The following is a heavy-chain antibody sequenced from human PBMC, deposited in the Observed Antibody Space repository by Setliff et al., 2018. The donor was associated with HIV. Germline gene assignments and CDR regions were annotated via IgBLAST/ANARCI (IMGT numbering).Heavy chain of an antibody. CDR2: IIPISGTA. J-gene: IGHJ5*02. D-gene: IGHD2-2*01. CDR3: ARDFGGYCSSMSCPGLFDP. V-gene: IGHV1-69*05. CDR1: RSTFNSHT. Sequence: SVKVSCKASRSTFNSHTINWVRQAPGQGLDWMGRIIPISGTANYAQKLQGRVTITTDESTSTAYMELSGLRSEDTAVYYCARDFGGYCSSMSCPGLFDPWGQGTLVTVSS.